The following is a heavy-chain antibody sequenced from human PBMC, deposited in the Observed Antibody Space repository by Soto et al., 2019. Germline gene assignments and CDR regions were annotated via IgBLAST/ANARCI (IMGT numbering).Heavy chain of an antibody. Sequence: DVQLLESGGSLVQPGGSLRLACAASGFTFNAYSLSWVRQAPGKGLEWVSAISTTGGSTYYADSVKGRFTISRDNSQNTLSLQMRSLRAEDTAVYFCARPAGSTYSFRYWGQGTLVTGSS. D-gene: IGHD3-10*01. V-gene: IGHV3-23*01. CDR3: ARPAGSTYSFRY. J-gene: IGHJ4*02. CDR1: GFTFNAYS. CDR2: ISTTGGST.